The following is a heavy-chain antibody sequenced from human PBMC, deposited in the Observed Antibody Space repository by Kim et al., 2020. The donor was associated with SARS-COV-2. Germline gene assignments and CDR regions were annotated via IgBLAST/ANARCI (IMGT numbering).Heavy chain of an antibody. CDR3: ARRGDYYGSGPNYFDY. Sequence: SVKRRITISRDNSKNTLYLQMHSLRAEDTAVYYCARRGDYYGSGPNYFDYWGQGTLVTVSS. J-gene: IGHJ4*02. V-gene: IGHV3-30*01. D-gene: IGHD3-10*01.